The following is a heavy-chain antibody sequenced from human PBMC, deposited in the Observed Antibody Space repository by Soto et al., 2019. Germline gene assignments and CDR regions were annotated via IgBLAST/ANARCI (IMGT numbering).Heavy chain of an antibody. CDR3: ASDLSGRADV. CDR2: MNEDGGTT. D-gene: IGHD3-10*01. J-gene: IGHJ6*02. CDR1: GFIFSSYW. V-gene: IGHV3-74*02. Sequence: EVQLVESVGGLVRPGGSLRLSCAASGFIFSSYWMHWVRQVPGKGLVWVARMNEDGGTTDYADSVKGRFTISRYNAKNTLYLQMNSLRVEDTAVYYCASDLSGRADVWGQGTTVTVAS.